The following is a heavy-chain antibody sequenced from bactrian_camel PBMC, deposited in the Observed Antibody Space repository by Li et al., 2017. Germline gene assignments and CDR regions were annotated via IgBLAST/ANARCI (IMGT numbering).Heavy chain of an antibody. CDR1: AIRYINYGC. V-gene: IGHV3S1*01. CDR3: AARQPCRVWLGYEDPGEYNI. CDR2: IYTADGDT. Sequence: HVQLVESGGGSVQAGGSLRLSCAVSAIRYINYGCMGWYRQAPGKGRERVAFIYTADGDTYYGDSVKGRFTISQDNAKTTIFLQMNSLQPEDTATYYCAARQPCRVWLGYEDPGEYNIWGQGTQVTVS. D-gene: IGHD5*01. J-gene: IGHJ4*01.